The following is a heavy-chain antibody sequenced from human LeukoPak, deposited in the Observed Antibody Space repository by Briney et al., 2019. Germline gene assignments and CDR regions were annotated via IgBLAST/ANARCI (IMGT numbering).Heavy chain of an antibody. CDR1: GFTFSDYA. D-gene: IGHD3-22*01. Sequence: PGGSLRLSCAASGFTFSDYAMHWVRQAPGKGPEWVAVISSGGTPQYYGDSVKGRFAVSRDNSKNTLYLQMNSLRAEDTAVYYCAKDQYYYDSSGYYYPWDYYYYGMDVWGQGTTVTVSS. J-gene: IGHJ6*02. CDR2: ISSGGTPQ. CDR3: AKDQYYYDSSGYYYPWDYYYYGMDV. V-gene: IGHV3-30*18.